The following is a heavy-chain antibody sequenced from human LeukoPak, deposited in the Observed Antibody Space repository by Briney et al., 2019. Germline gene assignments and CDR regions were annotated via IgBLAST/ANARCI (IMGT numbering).Heavy chain of an antibody. V-gene: IGHV3-30*02. CDR1: GFTFSSYG. CDR2: IRYDGSNK. CDR3: AIIVSMIYDAFDI. D-gene: IGHD3/OR15-3a*01. J-gene: IGHJ3*02. Sequence: PGGSLRLSCAASGFTFSSYGMHWVRQAPGKGLEWVAFIRYDGSNKYYADSVKGRFTISRDNSKNTLYLQMNSLRAEDTAVYYCAIIVSMIYDAFDIWGQGTMVTVSS.